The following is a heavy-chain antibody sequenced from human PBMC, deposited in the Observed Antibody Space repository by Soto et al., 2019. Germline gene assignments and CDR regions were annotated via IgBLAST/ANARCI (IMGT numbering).Heavy chain of an antibody. Sequence: PSETLSLTCTVSGGSISSSSYYWGWIRQPPGKGLEWIGSIYYSGSTYYNPSLKSRVTISVDTSKNQFSLKLSSVTAADTAVYYCASTYSSGVDYWGQGTLVTVSS. CDR3: ASTYSSGVDY. CDR2: IYYSGST. CDR1: GGSISSSSYY. J-gene: IGHJ4*02. D-gene: IGHD6-19*01. V-gene: IGHV4-39*01.